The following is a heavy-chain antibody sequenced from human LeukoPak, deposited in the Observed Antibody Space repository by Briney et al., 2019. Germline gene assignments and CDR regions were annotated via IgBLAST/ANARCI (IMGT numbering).Heavy chain of an antibody. D-gene: IGHD4-17*01. V-gene: IGHV3-74*01. J-gene: IGHJ4*02. CDR3: ASEDYGDYDTFDY. CDR1: GFTFSSYW. CDR2: INSDGSST. Sequence: GSLRLSCAASGFTFSSYWMHWVRQAPGELLVWVSRINSDGSSTSYADSVKGRFTISRDNAKNTLYLQMNSLRAEDTAVYYCASEDYGDYDTFDYWGQGTLVTVSS.